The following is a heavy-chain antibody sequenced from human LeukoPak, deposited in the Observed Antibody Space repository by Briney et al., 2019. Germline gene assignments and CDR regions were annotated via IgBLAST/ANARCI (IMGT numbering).Heavy chain of an antibody. Sequence: ASVTVSCKASGYTFTSYYMHWVRQAPGQGLEWMGIINPSGGSTSYAQKFQGRVTMTRDTSTSTVYMELSSLRSEDTAVYYCARDPDYYGSGSSIGFDYWGQGTLVTVSS. CDR2: INPSGGST. CDR1: GYTFTSYY. CDR3: ARDPDYYGSGSSIGFDY. J-gene: IGHJ4*02. V-gene: IGHV1-46*01. D-gene: IGHD3-10*01.